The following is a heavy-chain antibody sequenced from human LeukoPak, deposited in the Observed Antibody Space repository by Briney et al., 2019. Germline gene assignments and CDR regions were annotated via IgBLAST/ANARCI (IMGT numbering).Heavy chain of an antibody. Sequence: AGGSLRLSCAASGFTFSSYGMHWVRQAPGKGLEWVAVIWYDGSNKYYADSVKGRFTISRDNSKNTLYLQMNSLRAEDTAVYYCARHKVVVVTAIQSFPGGATFDYWGQGTLVTVSS. CDR2: IWYDGSNK. CDR3: ARHKVVVVTAIQSFPGGATFDY. CDR1: GFTFSSYG. J-gene: IGHJ4*02. V-gene: IGHV3-33*01. D-gene: IGHD2-21*02.